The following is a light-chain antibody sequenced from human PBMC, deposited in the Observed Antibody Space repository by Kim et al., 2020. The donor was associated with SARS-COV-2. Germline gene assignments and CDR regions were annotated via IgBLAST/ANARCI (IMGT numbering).Light chain of an antibody. Sequence: SVSPGKTARITCSGDVLAKKYARWFQQKPGQAPVLVIYKDSERPSGIPERFSGSSSGTTVTLTISGAQVEDEADYYCYSAADNNVVFGGGTQLTVL. V-gene: IGLV3-27*01. CDR1: VLAKKY. CDR3: YSAADNNVV. CDR2: KDS. J-gene: IGLJ2*01.